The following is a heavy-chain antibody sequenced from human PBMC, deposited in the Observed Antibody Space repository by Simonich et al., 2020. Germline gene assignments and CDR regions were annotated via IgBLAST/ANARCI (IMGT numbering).Heavy chain of an antibody. D-gene: IGHD3-10*01. Sequence: EVQLVESGGGLVQPGGSLKLSCAASEFTFSGSAMHWVRQASGKGLEWVGRIRSKANSYETAYAASVKGRFTISRDDSKNTAYLQMNSLKTEDTAVYYCTGFDYYGSGSYYFDYWGQGTLVTVSS. CDR3: TGFDYYGSGSYYFDY. V-gene: IGHV3-73*02. CDR1: EFTFSGSA. CDR2: IRSKANSYET. J-gene: IGHJ4*02.